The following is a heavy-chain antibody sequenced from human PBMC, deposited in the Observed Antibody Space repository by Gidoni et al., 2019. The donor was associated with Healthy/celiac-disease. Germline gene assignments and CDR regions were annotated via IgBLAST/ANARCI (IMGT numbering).Heavy chain of an antibody. J-gene: IGHJ5*02. CDR3: ARGGYSYGYGRNWFDP. V-gene: IGHV4-34*01. Sequence: QVQLQQWGAGLLKPSETLSLTCAVYGGSFSGYYWSWIRQPPGKGLEWIGEINHSGSTNYNPSLKSRVTISVDTSKNQFSLKLSSVTAADTAVYYCARGGYSYGYGRNWFDPWGQGTLVTVSS. D-gene: IGHD5-18*01. CDR2: INHSGST. CDR1: GGSFSGYY.